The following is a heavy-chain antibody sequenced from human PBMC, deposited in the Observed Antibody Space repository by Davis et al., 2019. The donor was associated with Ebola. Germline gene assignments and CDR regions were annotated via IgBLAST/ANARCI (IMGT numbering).Heavy chain of an antibody. Sequence: GESLKISCKGSGYSFTSYWIGWVRQMPGKGLEWMGIIYPGDSDTRYSPSFQGQVTISADKSISTAYLQWSSLKASDTAMYYCARDPYYYASSSHTFDIWGQGTMVTVSS. V-gene: IGHV5-51*01. D-gene: IGHD3-22*01. CDR1: GYSFTSYW. CDR2: IYPGDSDT. J-gene: IGHJ3*02. CDR3: ARDPYYYASSSHTFDI.